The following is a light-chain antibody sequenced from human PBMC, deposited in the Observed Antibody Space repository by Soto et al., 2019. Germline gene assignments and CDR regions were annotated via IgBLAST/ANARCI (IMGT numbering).Light chain of an antibody. J-gene: IGKJ4*01. Sequence: EIVLTQSPGTLSLSPGEGATLSCRASQIVRSTYLAWFQQKPGQAPRLLIYGASTRATGIPDRFSGSGSGTEFTLTISSLQSEDFAVYYCQQYNNWPPLTFGGGTKVDIK. CDR1: QIVRSTY. CDR3: QQYNNWPPLT. CDR2: GAS. V-gene: IGKV3D-15*01.